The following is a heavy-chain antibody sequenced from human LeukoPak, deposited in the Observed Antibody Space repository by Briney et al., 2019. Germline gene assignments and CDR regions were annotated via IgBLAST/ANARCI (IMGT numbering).Heavy chain of an antibody. V-gene: IGHV3-74*01. CDR2: INSDGSST. J-gene: IGHJ6*02. CDR3: TTDRYCSGGSAYYYYYGMDV. CDR1: GFTFSSYW. Sequence: GGSLRLSCAASGFTFSSYWMHWVRQAPGKGLVWVSRINSDGSSTSYADSVKGRFTISRDNAKNTLYLQMNSLKTEDTAVYYCTTDRYCSGGSAYYYYYGMDVWGQGTTVTVSS. D-gene: IGHD2-15*01.